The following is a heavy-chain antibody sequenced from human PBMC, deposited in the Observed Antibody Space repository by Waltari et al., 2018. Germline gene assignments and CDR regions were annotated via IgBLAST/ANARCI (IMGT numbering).Heavy chain of an antibody. Sequence: EVHLVETGGGLVQPGESLRLSCAASGFAFSSFWMHWVRQAPGMGLVCVSRINADGGSTSYADSVKGRFTISRDNAKNTLYLEMNGLRAEDTAMYYCTRSRYCSTTNCQVDWFDPWGQGTLVTVSS. J-gene: IGHJ5*02. D-gene: IGHD2-2*01. V-gene: IGHV3-74*01. CDR2: INADGGST. CDR1: GFAFSSFW. CDR3: TRSRYCSTTNCQVDWFDP.